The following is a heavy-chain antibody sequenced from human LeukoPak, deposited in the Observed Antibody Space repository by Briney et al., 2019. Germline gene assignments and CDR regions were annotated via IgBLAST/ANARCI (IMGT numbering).Heavy chain of an antibody. J-gene: IGHJ4*02. Sequence: SETLSLTCTVSGGSISSYYWSWIRQPPGKGLEWIGYIYYSGSTNYNPSLKSRVTISVDTSKNQFSLKLSSVTAADTAVYYCARGGEMATVDYWGQGTLVTVSS. CDR3: ARGGEMATVDY. V-gene: IGHV4-59*01. D-gene: IGHD5-24*01. CDR2: IYYSGST. CDR1: GGSISSYY.